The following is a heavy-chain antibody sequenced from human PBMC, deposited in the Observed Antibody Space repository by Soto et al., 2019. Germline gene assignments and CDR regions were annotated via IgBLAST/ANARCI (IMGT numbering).Heavy chain of an antibody. Sequence: PGESLKISCDGSGYSFAVDWITLVLQKPGKGLEWMGRIDPSDSQTYYSPSFRGHVTISVTKSITTVFLQWSSLRASDTAMYYCARQIYDSDTGPNFQYYFDSWGQGTPVTVSS. V-gene: IGHV5-10-1*01. CDR2: IDPSDSQT. CDR1: GYSFAVDW. CDR3: ARQIYDSDTGPNFQYYFDS. D-gene: IGHD3-22*01. J-gene: IGHJ4*02.